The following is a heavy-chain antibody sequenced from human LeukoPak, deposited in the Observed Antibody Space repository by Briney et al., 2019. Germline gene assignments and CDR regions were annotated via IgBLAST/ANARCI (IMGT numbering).Heavy chain of an antibody. J-gene: IGHJ4*02. CDR3: ARGGEKSGYSYDLHY. V-gene: IGHV1-2*02. Sequence: ASVKVSCKASGYTFTGYYMHWVRQAPGQGLEWMGIINPSGGSTSYAQKFQGRVTMTRDTSISTAYMELSRLRSDDTAVYYCARGGEKSGYSYDLHYWGQGTLVTVSS. D-gene: IGHD5-18*01. CDR2: INPSGGST. CDR1: GYTFTGYY.